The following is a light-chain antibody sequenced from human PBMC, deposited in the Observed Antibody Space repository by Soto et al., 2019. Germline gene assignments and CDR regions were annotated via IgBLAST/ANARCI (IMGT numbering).Light chain of an antibody. CDR1: TSNIGAPYD. CDR3: QSYDSSLHNYV. J-gene: IGLJ1*01. V-gene: IGLV1-40*01. Sequence: QSVLTQPPSVSGAPGQRVSISCTGSTSNIGAPYDVHWYQHLPGTAPKLLIYGDNNRPPGVPDRFSGSKSGTSASLAITRLQAEDEADYYCQSYDSSLHNYVFGTGTKVTVL. CDR2: GDN.